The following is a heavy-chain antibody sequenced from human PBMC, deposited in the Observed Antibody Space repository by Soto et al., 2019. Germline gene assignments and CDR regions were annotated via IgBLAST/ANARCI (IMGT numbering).Heavy chain of an antibody. D-gene: IGHD3-9*01. CDR1: GFTFSDYY. Sequence: GGSLRLSCAASGFTFSDYYMSWIRQAPGKGLEWVSYISSSGSTIYYADSVKGRFTISRDNAKNSLYLQMNSLRAEDTAVYYCAGYFRGMVPNSKLRYFDWLLSGGYSTWGQGTLVTVSS. CDR3: AGYFRGMVPNSKLRYFDWLLSGGYST. J-gene: IGHJ4*02. V-gene: IGHV3-11*01. CDR2: ISSSGSTI.